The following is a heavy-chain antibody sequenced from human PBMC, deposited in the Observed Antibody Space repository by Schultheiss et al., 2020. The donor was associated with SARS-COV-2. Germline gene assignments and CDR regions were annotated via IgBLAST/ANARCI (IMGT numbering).Heavy chain of an antibody. CDR1: GFTFSSYS. V-gene: IGHV3-21*01. CDR3: ATGYFDWSFGGMDV. Sequence: GGSLRLSCAASGFTFSSYSMNWVRQAPGKGLEWVSSISSSSSYIYYADSVKGRFTISRDNAKNSLYLQMNSLRAEDTAVYYCATGYFDWSFGGMDVWGQGTTVTVSS. J-gene: IGHJ6*02. D-gene: IGHD3-9*01. CDR2: ISSSSSYI.